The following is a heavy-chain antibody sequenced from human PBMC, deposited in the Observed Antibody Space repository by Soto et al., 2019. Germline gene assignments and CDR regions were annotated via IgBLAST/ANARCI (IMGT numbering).Heavy chain of an antibody. CDR3: ARGGTPIDY. J-gene: IGHJ4*02. V-gene: IGHV1-18*01. CDR2: INAYNGYT. D-gene: IGHD1-7*01. CDR1: GYTFTNFG. Sequence: QVRLVQSGAEVKKPGASVQVSCTASGYTFTNFGISWVRQAPGLGLEWMGWINAYNGYTNYAQKFQGRVTMTPDTSTSTAYKVRGSLRSGETGVYYWARGGTPIDYMPQGPLVTVSS.